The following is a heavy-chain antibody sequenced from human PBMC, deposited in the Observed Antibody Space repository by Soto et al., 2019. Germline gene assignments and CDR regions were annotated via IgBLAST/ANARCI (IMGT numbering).Heavy chain of an antibody. CDR1: GGSISSYY. V-gene: IGHV4-59*01. J-gene: IGHJ5*02. CDR2: IYYSGST. Sequence: QVQLQESGPGLVKPSETLSLTCTVSGGSISSYYWSWIRQPPGKGLEWIGYIYYSGSTNYNPSLKSRVTISVDTSKNQFSLKLSSVTAADTAVYYCARVRSDDYSNPHVNWFDPWGQGTLVTVSS. CDR3: ARVRSDDYSNPHVNWFDP. D-gene: IGHD4-4*01.